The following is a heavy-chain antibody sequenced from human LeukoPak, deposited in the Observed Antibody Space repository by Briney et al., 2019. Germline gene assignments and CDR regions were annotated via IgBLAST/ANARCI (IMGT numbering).Heavy chain of an antibody. CDR1: GYSFTSYW. V-gene: IGHV5-51*01. Sequence: GESLKISCKGSGYSFTSYWIGWVRQMPGKGPEWMGIIYPGDSDTRYSPSFQGQVTISADKSISTAYLQWSSLKASDTAMYYCARADVEMATFYYFDYWGQGTLVTVSS. CDR3: ARADVEMATFYYFDY. J-gene: IGHJ4*02. D-gene: IGHD5-24*01. CDR2: IYPGDSDT.